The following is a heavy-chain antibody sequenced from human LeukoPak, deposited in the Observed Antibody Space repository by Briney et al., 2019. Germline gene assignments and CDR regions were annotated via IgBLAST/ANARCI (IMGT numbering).Heavy chain of an antibody. CDR2: ISGSGST. D-gene: IGHD4-17*01. CDR3: AKDLTYGEYAGGDAFDI. Sequence: GGSLRLSCAASGFTFRTYGMNWVRQAPGKGLEWVSVISGSGSTYYADSVKGRFTISRDNSKNTLYLQMNSLRAEDTAVYYCAKDLTYGEYAGGDAFDIWGQGTMVTVSS. J-gene: IGHJ3*02. CDR1: GFTFRTYG. V-gene: IGHV3-23*01.